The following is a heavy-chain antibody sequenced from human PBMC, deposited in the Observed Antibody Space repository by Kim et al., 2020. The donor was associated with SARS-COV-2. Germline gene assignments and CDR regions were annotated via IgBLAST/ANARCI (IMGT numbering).Heavy chain of an antibody. V-gene: IGHV1-3*01. Sequence: ASVKVSCKASGYTFISYTIHWVRQAPGQSLEWMGWIIPGNDNTKYSQKFQGRATITRDTSANTAYMELSSLRSEDTAVYYCARGVGHCSSTSCYHWFDPWGQGTLVTVSS. J-gene: IGHJ5*02. CDR3: ARGVGHCSSTSCYHWFDP. CDR1: GYTFISYT. D-gene: IGHD2-2*01. CDR2: IIPGNDNT.